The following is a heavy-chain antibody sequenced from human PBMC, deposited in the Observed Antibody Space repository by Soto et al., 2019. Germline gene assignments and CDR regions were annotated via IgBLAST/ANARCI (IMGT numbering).Heavy chain of an antibody. CDR1: GGSFSGYY. V-gene: IGHV4-34*01. CDR3: ARGRDYYDSSGYWNSNFDY. J-gene: IGHJ4*02. Sequence: SETLSLTCGVYGGSFSGYYWSWIRQPPGKGLEWIGEINHSGSTNYNPSLKSRVTISVDTSKNQFSLKLSSVTAADTAVYYCARGRDYYDSSGYWNSNFDYWGQGTLVTVSS. CDR2: INHSGST. D-gene: IGHD3-22*01.